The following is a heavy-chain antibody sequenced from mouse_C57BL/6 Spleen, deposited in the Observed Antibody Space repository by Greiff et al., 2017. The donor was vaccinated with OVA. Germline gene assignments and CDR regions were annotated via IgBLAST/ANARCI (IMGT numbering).Heavy chain of an antibody. CDR3: ARACNYYGNQYYFDY. CDR2: ISDGGSYT. CDR1: GFTFSSYA. J-gene: IGHJ2*01. V-gene: IGHV5-4*01. D-gene: IGHD2-1*01. Sequence: EVHLVEPGGGLVKPGGSLKLSCAASGFTFSSYAMSWVRQTPEKRLEWVATISDGGSYTYYPDNVKGRFTFSVDNASNNLYLQMRHLKSEDTAMYYYARACNYYGNQYYFDYWGQGTTLTVSS.